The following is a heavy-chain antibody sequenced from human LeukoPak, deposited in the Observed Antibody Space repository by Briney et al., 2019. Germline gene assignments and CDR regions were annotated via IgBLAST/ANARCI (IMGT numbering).Heavy chain of an antibody. J-gene: IGHJ4*02. Sequence: GGSLMLSCAASGFTFTNYAMSWVRQAPGKGLEWVSTISGSGGSTYYADSVRGRFTISRDNSKNTLYLQMNSLRAEDTAVYYCAKSRDSSGYYAVPDYWGQGTLVTVSS. CDR2: ISGSGGST. CDR3: AKSRDSSGYYAVPDY. D-gene: IGHD3-22*01. CDR1: GFTFTNYA. V-gene: IGHV3-23*01.